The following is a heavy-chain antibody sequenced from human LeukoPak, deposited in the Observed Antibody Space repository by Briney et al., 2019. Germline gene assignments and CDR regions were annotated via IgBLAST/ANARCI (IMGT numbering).Heavy chain of an antibody. CDR2: ISGSGGTT. CDR3: AKRDSSGSLPRLFDY. Sequence: GGSLRLSCAASGFTFSSYAMSWVRQAPGKGLEWVSYISGSGGTTSYADSVKGRVTISRDNSKNTLYLQMNSLRAEDTAVYYCAKRDSSGSLPRLFDYRGQGTLVTVSS. J-gene: IGHJ4*02. V-gene: IGHV3-23*01. CDR1: GFTFSSYA. D-gene: IGHD6-19*01.